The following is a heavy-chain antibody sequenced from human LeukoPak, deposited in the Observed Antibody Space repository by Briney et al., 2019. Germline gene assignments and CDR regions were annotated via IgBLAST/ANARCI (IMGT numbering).Heavy chain of an antibody. CDR1: GFTFSSSA. CDR3: AKGSAYCSGGSCYWYYFDY. Sequence: VQPGGSLRLSCAASGFTFSSSAMSWVRQAPGKGLEWVSAISNNGGYTYYADSVKGRFSISRDNSKNTLYLQMSSLRAEDTAVYYCAKGSAYCSGGSCYWYYFDYWGQGTLVTVSS. J-gene: IGHJ4*02. V-gene: IGHV3-23*01. CDR2: ISNNGGYT. D-gene: IGHD2-15*01.